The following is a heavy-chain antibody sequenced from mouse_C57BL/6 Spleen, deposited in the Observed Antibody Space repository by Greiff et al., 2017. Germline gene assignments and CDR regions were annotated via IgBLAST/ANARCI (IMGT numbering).Heavy chain of an antibody. D-gene: IGHD2-1*01. CDR3: ARWSYYGSSVAKDD. CDR2: IYPGSGST. J-gene: IGHJ4*01. CDR1: GYTFTSYW. Sequence: QVQLQQPGAELVKPGASVKMSCKASGYTFTSYWITWVKQRPGQGLEWIGDIYPGSGSTDYNEKFKSKATLTVDTSSSTAYMQLSSLTSEDSAVYYCARWSYYGSSVAKDDWGQGTSVTVS. V-gene: IGHV1-55*01.